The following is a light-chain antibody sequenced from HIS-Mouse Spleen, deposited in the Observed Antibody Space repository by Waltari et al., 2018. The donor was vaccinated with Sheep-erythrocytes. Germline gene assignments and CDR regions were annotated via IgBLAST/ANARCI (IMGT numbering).Light chain of an antibody. Sequence: DIVMTQSPLSLPVTPGEPASISCRSSQSLLHSNGYNYLDWYLQKPEQSPQLLIYLGSNRASGVPDMFSGSGSGTDFTLKISRVEADDVGVYYCMQALQTPRTFGQGTKLEIK. CDR2: LGS. V-gene: IGKV2-28*01. CDR3: MQALQTPRT. CDR1: QSLLHSNGYNY. J-gene: IGKJ2*01.